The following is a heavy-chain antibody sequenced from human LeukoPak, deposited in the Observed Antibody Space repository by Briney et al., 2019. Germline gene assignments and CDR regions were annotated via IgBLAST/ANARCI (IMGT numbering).Heavy chain of an antibody. CDR1: GYTLTSYW. Sequence: GGSLRLSCAASGYTLTSYWMHWVRQAPGEGLVGASHKHSEGTTTTYADSVRGRFTISRDNAKNTLYLQMNSLRAEDTAVYYCARYVVASACFDSWGQGTLVTVSS. J-gene: IGHJ4*02. V-gene: IGHV3-74*01. CDR2: KHSEGTTT. CDR3: ARYVVASACFDS. D-gene: IGHD2-21*01.